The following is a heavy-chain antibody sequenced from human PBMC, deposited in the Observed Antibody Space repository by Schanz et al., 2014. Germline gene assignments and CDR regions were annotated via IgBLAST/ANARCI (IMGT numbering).Heavy chain of an antibody. D-gene: IGHD1-1*01. CDR1: GGSIRSYF. J-gene: IGHJ2*01. CDR3: ARDTTWRLDL. Sequence: QVQLQESGPGLLKPSETLSLTCTVSGGSIRSYFWSWIRQPPGKGLEWIGFISYSGSTYYNPSLKSRVTISVDTSKNQFSLKLSSVTAADTAVYYCARDTTWRLDLWGRGTLVTVSS. CDR2: ISYSGST. V-gene: IGHV4-59*06.